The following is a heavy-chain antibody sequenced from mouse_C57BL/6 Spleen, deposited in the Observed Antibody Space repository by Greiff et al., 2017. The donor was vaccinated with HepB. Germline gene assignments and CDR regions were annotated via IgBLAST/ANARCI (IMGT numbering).Heavy chain of an antibody. CDR1: GYTFPSYW. CDR2: IDPSDSYT. CDR3: ARHSNYFDY. Sequence: VQLQQPRAELVKPGASVKLSCKASGYTFPSYWLQWVKPRPGQGLEWIGEIDPSDSYTNYNQKFKGKATLTVDTSSSTAYMQLSSLTSEDSAVYYCARHSNYFDYWGQGTTLTVSS. V-gene: IGHV1-50*01. J-gene: IGHJ2*01. D-gene: IGHD2-5*01.